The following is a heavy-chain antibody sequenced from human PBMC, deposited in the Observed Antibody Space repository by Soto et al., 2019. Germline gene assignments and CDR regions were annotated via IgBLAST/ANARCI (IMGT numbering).Heavy chain of an antibody. D-gene: IGHD4-17*01. J-gene: IGHJ4*02. Sequence: QVQLVESGGGVVQPGRSLRLSCAASGFTFSNYGMHWVRQAQGKGLEWVAVISYHGSDKYYADSVQGRCTISRDNSKNPLYLQMDSLSAEDTAVYYCAKDHLTTTVTTVGYWGQGTLVTVSS. CDR1: GFTFSNYG. CDR2: ISYHGSDK. V-gene: IGHV3-30*18. CDR3: AKDHLTTTVTTVGY.